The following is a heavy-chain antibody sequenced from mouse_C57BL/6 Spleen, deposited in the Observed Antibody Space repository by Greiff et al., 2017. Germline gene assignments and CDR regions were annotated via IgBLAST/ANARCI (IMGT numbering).Heavy chain of an antibody. J-gene: IGHJ4*01. CDR1: GFSLTSYG. D-gene: IGHD1-1*01. CDR3: ARNDYGSSYDAMDY. V-gene: IGHV2-2*01. CDR2: IWSGGST. Sequence: VQLQQSGPGLVQPSQSLSITCTVSGFSLTSYGVHWVRQSPGKGLEWLGVIWSGGSTDYNAAFIFRLSISKDNSKSQVFFKMNSLQADDTATYYCARNDYGSSYDAMDYWGQGTSVTVSS.